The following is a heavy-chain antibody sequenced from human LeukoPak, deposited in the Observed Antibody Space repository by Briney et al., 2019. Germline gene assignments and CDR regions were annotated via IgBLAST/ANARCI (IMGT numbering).Heavy chain of an antibody. CDR2: IYYSGST. CDR3: ASAGTYCSNGGCYEESFHD. J-gene: IGHJ1*01. D-gene: IGHD2-15*01. CDR1: GGSISSGDYY. V-gene: IGHV4-30-4*01. Sequence: SETLSLTCTVSGGSISSGDYYWSWIRQPPGKGLEWIGYIYYSGSTYYNPSLKSRVTISVDTSKNQFYLKLSSVTAADTAVYYCASAGTYCSNGGCYEESFHDWGQGTLVTVAS.